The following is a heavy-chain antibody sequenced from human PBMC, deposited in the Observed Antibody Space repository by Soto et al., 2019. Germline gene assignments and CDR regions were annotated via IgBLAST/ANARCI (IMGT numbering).Heavy chain of an antibody. D-gene: IGHD3-3*01. V-gene: IGHV4-39*01. CDR3: ARQQQQYYDFWSGPVYFDY. CDR1: GGSISSSSYY. CDR2: IYYSGST. J-gene: IGHJ4*02. Sequence: SETLSLTCTVSGGSISSSSYYWGWIRQPPGKGLEWIWCIYYSGSTYYNPSLKSRVTISVDTSKNQFSLKLSSVTAADTAVYYCARQQQQYYDFWSGPVYFDYWGQGTLVTVSS.